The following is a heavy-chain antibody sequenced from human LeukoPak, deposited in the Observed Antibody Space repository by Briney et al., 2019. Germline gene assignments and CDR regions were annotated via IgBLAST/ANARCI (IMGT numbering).Heavy chain of an antibody. CDR3: ATRDRAYSSSWYRDAFDI. V-gene: IGHV7-4-1*02. J-gene: IGHJ3*02. CDR2: INTNTGNP. D-gene: IGHD6-13*01. CDR1: GYTFTSYA. Sequence: ASVKVSCKASGYTFTSYAMNWVRQAPGQGLEWIGWINTNTGNPTYAQGFTGWFVFSLDTSVSTAYLQISSLKAGDTAVYYCATRDRAYSSSWYRDAFDIWGQGTMVTVSS.